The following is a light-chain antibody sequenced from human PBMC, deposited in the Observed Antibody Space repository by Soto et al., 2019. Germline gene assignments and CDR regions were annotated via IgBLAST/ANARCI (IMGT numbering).Light chain of an antibody. CDR3: TSYTRTRNLL. CDR1: SSDVGSYNY. Sequence: QSALTQPASVSESPGQSITISCTGTSSDVGSYNYVSWYQHHPGRAPKLIIFEVSHRPSGVSDRFSASKSGNTASLTISGLQTEDEAEYYCTSYTRTRNLLFGGGTKLTVL. V-gene: IGLV2-14*01. J-gene: IGLJ2*01. CDR2: EVS.